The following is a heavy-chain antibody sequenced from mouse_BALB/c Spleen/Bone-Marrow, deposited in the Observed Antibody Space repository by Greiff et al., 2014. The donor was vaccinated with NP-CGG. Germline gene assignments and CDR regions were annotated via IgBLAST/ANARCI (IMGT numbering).Heavy chain of an antibody. CDR3: TVSLTLYYFDY. Sequence: LKESGTVLARPGASVKMSCKASGYSFTSYWMHWVKQRPGQGLEWIGAIYPGNSNTNYNQKFKGKAKLTAVTSASTAYMEFSSLTNEDSAVYYCTVSLTLYYFDYWGQGTTLTVSS. D-gene: IGHD5-1*01. CDR1: GYSFTSYW. CDR2: IYPGNSNT. V-gene: IGHV1-5*01. J-gene: IGHJ2*01.